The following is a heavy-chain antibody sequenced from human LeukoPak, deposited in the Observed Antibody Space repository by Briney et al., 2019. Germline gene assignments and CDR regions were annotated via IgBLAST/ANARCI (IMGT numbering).Heavy chain of an antibody. CDR1: GYTFTGYY. J-gene: IGHJ3*02. V-gene: IGHV1-69*05. CDR2: IIPIFGRA. Sequence: SVKVSCKASGYTFTGYYMHWVRQAPGQGLEWMGGIIPIFGRANYAQEFQGRVTITTDESTSTAYMELSSLRSEDTAVYYCARARSGSSYDAFDIWGQGTMVTVSS. D-gene: IGHD1-26*01. CDR3: ARARSGSSYDAFDI.